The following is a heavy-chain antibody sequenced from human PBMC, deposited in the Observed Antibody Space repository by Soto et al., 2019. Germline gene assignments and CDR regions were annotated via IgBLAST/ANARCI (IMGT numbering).Heavy chain of an antibody. D-gene: IGHD6-6*01. V-gene: IGHV3-30*18. CDR1: GFTFSSYG. CDR3: AKDLPPKAARPHYGMAV. Sequence: QVQLVESGGGVVQPGRSLRLSCAASGFTFSSYGMHWVRQAPGKGLEWVAVISYDGSNKYYADSVKGRFTISRDNSKNTLYLQMNSLRAEDTAVYYCAKDLPPKAARPHYGMAVWGQGPTVTVSS. J-gene: IGHJ6*02. CDR2: ISYDGSNK.